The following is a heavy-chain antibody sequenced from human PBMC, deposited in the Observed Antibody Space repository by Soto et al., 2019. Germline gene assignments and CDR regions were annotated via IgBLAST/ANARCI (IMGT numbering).Heavy chain of an antibody. J-gene: IGHJ4*02. CDR1: GGSNRSYY. CDR3: ARDSYNFDD. D-gene: IGHD5-18*01. V-gene: IGHV4-59*01. Sequence: SETLSLTCTVSGGSNRSYYWSWIRQPPGKGLEWIGYIYYSGSSDYNPALKSRVAISVDTSKNQFSVKRRSVTAADTAVYYCARDSYNFDDWGQGILVTVSS. CDR2: IYYSGSS.